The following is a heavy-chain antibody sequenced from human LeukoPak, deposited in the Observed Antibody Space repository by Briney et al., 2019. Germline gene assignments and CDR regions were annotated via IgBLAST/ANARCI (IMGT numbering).Heavy chain of an antibody. J-gene: IGHJ4*02. CDR3: ARAVRKAVARGYFDY. CDR1: GGSFSVYY. V-gene: IGHV4-34*01. Sequence: PSETLSLTCAVYGGSFSVYYWSWIRQPPGKGLEWIGEINHSGSTNYNPSLKSRVTISVDTSKNQFSLKLSSVTAADTAVYYCARAVRKAVARGYFDYWGQGTLVTVSS. CDR2: INHSGST. D-gene: IGHD6-19*01.